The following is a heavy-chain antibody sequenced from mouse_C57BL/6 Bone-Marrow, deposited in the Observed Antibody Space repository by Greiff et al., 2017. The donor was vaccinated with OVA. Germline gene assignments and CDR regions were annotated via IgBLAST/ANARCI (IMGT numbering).Heavy chain of an antibody. D-gene: IGHD3-3*01. CDR1: GYAFSSSW. V-gene: IGHV1-82*01. CDR3: AALGRTWFAY. CDR2: IYPGDGDT. J-gene: IGHJ3*01. Sequence: VQLQQSGPELVKPGASVKISCKASGYAFSSSWMNWVKQRPGKGLEWIGRIYPGDGDTNYNGKFKGKATLTADNSSSTAYMQLSSLTSEDSAVSYCAALGRTWFAYWGQGTLVTVSA.